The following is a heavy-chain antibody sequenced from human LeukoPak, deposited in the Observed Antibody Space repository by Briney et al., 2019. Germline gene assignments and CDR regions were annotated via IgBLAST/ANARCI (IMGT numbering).Heavy chain of an antibody. CDR1: GGSISSGGYY. CDR3: ARLWQNAFDI. D-gene: IGHD3-10*01. V-gene: IGHV4-31*03. CDR2: IYYSGST. Sequence: SETLSLTCTVSGGSISSGGYYWSWIRQHPGKGLEWIGYIYYSGSTYYNPSLKSRVTISVDTSKNQFSLKLSSVTAADTAVYYCARLWQNAFDIWGQGTMVTVSS. J-gene: IGHJ3*02.